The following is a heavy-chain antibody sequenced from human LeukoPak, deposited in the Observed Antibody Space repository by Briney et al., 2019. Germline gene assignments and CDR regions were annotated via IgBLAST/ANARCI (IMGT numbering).Heavy chain of an antibody. CDR3: ARDATRGGDFDY. Sequence: GGSLRLSCAASGLTFSGYWMTWVRQAPGKGLEWVANINQGRSEKYHVDSVKGRFTISRDNAKNSLYLQMNSLRAEDTAVYYCARDATRGGDFDYWGQGTLVTVSS. V-gene: IGHV3-7*01. J-gene: IGHJ4*02. D-gene: IGHD3-16*01. CDR1: GLTFSGYW. CDR2: INQGRSEK.